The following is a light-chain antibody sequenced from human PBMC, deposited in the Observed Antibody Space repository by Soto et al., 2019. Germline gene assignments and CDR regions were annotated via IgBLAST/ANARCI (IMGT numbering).Light chain of an antibody. J-gene: IGKJ3*01. CDR3: PHSYRTTFT. V-gene: IGKV1-39*01. CDR2: SAS. CDR1: QSISSY. Sequence: DIQMTQSPSSLSASVGDRVTIXXRASQSISSYVNGDQQKPGTAPQIXSDSASSLQSVVPSRFSGSGSGTDFTLTSSSLQPAAFATYSCPHSYRTTFTFGPGTKVEIK.